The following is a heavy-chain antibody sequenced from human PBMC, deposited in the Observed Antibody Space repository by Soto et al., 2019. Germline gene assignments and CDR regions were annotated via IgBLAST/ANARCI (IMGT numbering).Heavy chain of an antibody. D-gene: IGHD3-10*01. CDR2: IYHSGST. J-gene: IGHJ6*02. CDR3: ARERKVTMVRGVIDYGMDV. Sequence: SETLSLTCAVSGGSISSGGYSWSWIRQPPGKGLEWIGYIYHSGSTYYNPSLKSRVTISVDRSKNQFSLKLSSVTAADTAVYYCARERKVTMVRGVIDYGMDVWGQGTTVTVYS. CDR1: GGSISSGGYS. V-gene: IGHV4-30-2*01.